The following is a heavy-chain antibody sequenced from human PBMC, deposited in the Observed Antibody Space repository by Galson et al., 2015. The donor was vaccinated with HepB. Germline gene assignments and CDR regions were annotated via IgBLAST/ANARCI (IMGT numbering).Heavy chain of an antibody. CDR1: GFTFSSYA. Sequence: SLRLSCAASGFTFSSYAMHWVRQAPGKGLEWVAVISYDGSNKYYADSVKGRFTISRDNSKNTLYLQMNSLRAEDTAVYYCAWSGSYGAFDIWGQGTMVTVSS. V-gene: IGHV3-30-3*01. CDR2: ISYDGSNK. CDR3: AWSGSYGAFDI. J-gene: IGHJ3*02. D-gene: IGHD1-26*01.